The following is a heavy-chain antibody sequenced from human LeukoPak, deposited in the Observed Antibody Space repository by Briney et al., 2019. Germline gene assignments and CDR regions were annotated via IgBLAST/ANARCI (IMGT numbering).Heavy chain of an antibody. D-gene: IGHD1-1*01. CDR2: IIPDSGRT. CDR3: SRQAGRRRGGFCFAP. V-gene: IGHV1-2*02. Sequence: ASVKVSCKTSGYTFTDNYIHWVRQAPGQGLEWMGWIIPDSGRTNYAQNFQGRITITRDTSIRTVYMEVNSLTSDPPAVYFCSRQAGRRRGGFCFAPGGQGTRVTVSS. J-gene: IGHJ5*02. CDR1: GYTFTDNY.